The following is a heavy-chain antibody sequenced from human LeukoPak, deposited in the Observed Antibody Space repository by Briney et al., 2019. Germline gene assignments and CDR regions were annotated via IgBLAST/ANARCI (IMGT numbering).Heavy chain of an antibody. CDR1: GYTFTSYY. Sequence: ASVKVSCKASGYTFTSYYMHWVRQAPGQGLEWMGIINPSGGSTSYAQKFQGRVTMTRDTSTSTVYMELSRLRSEDTAVYYCARADLSGGYSYYFDYWGQGTLVTVSS. CDR3: ARADLSGGYSYYFDY. J-gene: IGHJ4*02. V-gene: IGHV1-46*01. D-gene: IGHD3-22*01. CDR2: INPSGGST.